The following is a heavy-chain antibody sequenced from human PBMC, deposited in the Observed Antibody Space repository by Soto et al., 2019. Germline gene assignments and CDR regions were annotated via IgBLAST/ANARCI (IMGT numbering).Heavy chain of an antibody. CDR1: GFTFSSYS. CDR2: ISSSSSYI. D-gene: IGHD2-15*01. Sequence: GGSLRLSCAASGFTFSSYSMNWVRQAPGKGLEWVSSISSSSSYIYYADSVKGRFTISRDNAKNSLYLQMNSLRAEDTAVYYCARDSGTVVTDPGGIWGQGTLVTVSS. CDR3: ARDSGTVVTDPGGI. V-gene: IGHV3-21*01. J-gene: IGHJ4*02.